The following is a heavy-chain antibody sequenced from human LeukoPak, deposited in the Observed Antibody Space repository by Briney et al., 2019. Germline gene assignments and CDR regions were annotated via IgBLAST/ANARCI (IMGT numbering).Heavy chain of an antibody. Sequence: SETLSLTCAVYGVSFSGYYWSWIRQPPGKGLEWIGEINHSGSTNYNPSLKSRVTISVDTSKNQFSLKLSSVTAADTAVYYCARGGIVVVPAASYYFDYWGQGTLVTVSS. CDR2: INHSGST. V-gene: IGHV4-34*01. CDR1: GVSFSGYY. D-gene: IGHD2-2*01. CDR3: ARGGIVVVPAASYYFDY. J-gene: IGHJ4*02.